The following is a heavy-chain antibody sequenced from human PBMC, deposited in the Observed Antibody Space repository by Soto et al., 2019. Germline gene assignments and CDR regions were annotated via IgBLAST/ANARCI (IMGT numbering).Heavy chain of an antibody. J-gene: IGHJ6*02. V-gene: IGHV4-39*01. Sequence: QLQLQESGPGLVKPSETLSLTCTVSGGSISSSSYYWCWIRQPPGKGREWMGSIYYSGSTYYNPSNKSRVSISGDTPKNLLSLKLSSVTAADTDVYYCARHLLCPRPACYSGMDVWCQGTTVTVSS. D-gene: IGHD2-2*01. CDR1: GGSISSSSYY. CDR2: IYYSGST. CDR3: ARHLLCPRPACYSGMDV.